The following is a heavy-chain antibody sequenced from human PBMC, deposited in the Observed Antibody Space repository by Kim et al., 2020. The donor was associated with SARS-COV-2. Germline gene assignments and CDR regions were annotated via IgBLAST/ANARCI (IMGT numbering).Heavy chain of an antibody. D-gene: IGHD2-21*02. CDR3: AREKPGVGGDWYFDY. CDR2: IIPILGIA. Sequence: SVKVSCKASGGTFSSYAISWVRQAPGQGLEWMGRIIPILGIANYAQKFQGRVTITADKSTSTAYMELSSLRSEDTAVYYCAREKPGVGGDWYFDYWGQGTLVTVSS. J-gene: IGHJ4*02. CDR1: GGTFSSYA. V-gene: IGHV1-69*04.